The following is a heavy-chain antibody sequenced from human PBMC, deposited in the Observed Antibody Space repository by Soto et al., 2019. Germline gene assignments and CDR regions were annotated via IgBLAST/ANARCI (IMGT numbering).Heavy chain of an antibody. CDR2: IYHSGST. J-gene: IGHJ5*02. D-gene: IGHD2-21*02. CDR1: GYSIRNGYY. Sequence: SETLCLTCTVSGYSIRNGYYWGWIRQPPGKGLEWIGTIYHSGSTYYNPSLESRVTISVDASENHFSLKLSSVTAADTAVYYCARVGPYCGGDCYSPPPWGQGTLVTVS. CDR3: ARVGPYCGGDCYSPPP. V-gene: IGHV4-38-2*02.